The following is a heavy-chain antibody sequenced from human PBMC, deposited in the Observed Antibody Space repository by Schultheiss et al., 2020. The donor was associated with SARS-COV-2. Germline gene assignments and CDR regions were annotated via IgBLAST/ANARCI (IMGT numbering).Heavy chain of an antibody. CDR1: GGSFSGYY. J-gene: IGHJ4*02. CDR2: IYYSGST. V-gene: IGHV4-34*01. Sequence: SETLSLTCAVYGGSFSGYYWSWIRQPPGKGLEWIGSIYYSGSTYYNPSLQSRVTISVDTSKNQFSLKLSSVTAADTAVYYCAMYYYDSRGGFSYWGQGTLVTVSS. CDR3: AMYYYDSRGGFSY. D-gene: IGHD3-22*01.